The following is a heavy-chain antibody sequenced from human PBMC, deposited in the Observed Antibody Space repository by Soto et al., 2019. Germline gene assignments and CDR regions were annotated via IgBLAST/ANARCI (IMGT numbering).Heavy chain of an antibody. Sequence: SETLSLTCTVSGGSISSGGYYWSWIRQHPGKGLEWIGYIYYSGSTYYNPSLKSRVTISVDTSKNQFSLKLGSVTAADTAVYYCAGCITSSRLGMDVWGQGTKVTVSS. V-gene: IGHV4-31*03. CDR1: GGSISSGGYY. CDR3: AGCITSSRLGMDV. D-gene: IGHD3-3*01. CDR2: IYYSGST. J-gene: IGHJ6*02.